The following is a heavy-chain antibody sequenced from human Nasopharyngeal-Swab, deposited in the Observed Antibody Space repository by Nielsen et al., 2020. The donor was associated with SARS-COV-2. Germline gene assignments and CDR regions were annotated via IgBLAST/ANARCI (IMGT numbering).Heavy chain of an antibody. V-gene: IGHV1-46*01. CDR1: GYTFTSYY. CDR3: ARVLPFRITGTSGMDV. CDR2: IKPTDGST. D-gene: IGHD1-7*01. Sequence: ASVQVSCKASGYTFTSYYLHWVRQAPGQGLEGMGIIKPTDGSTSYAQKFEGRVTMTRVTSTSTVYMELNSLRSEDTAVYYCARVLPFRITGTSGMDVWGQGTTVTVSS. J-gene: IGHJ6*02.